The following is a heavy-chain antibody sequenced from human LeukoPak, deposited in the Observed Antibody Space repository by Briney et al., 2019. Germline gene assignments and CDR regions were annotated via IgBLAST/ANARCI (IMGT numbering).Heavy chain of an antibody. Sequence: AGGSLRLSCAASGFTFTTYWMHWVRQAPGKGLVWVSHINSDGSITSYADSVKGRFTISRDNAKNSLYLQINSLRAEDTAVYYCARSSYSSSSSVWGQGTMVTVSS. CDR1: GFTFTTYW. D-gene: IGHD6-6*01. CDR2: INSDGSIT. CDR3: ARSSYSSSSSV. J-gene: IGHJ3*01. V-gene: IGHV3-74*01.